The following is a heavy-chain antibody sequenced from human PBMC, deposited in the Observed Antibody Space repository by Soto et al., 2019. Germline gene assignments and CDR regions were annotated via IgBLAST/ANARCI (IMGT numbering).Heavy chain of an antibody. CDR3: ARVSDY. V-gene: IGHV4-30-2*01. CDR2: IYHSAST. J-gene: IGHJ4*02. Sequence: SQTLSLTSAVSGGSISSGGYAWSWIRQPPGKGLELIGYIYHSASTYYNPSLKSRVPISVDRSKNQLALTLSSFTAADNGIYYCARVSDYWGQGTLVTVSS. D-gene: IGHD1-20*01. CDR1: GGSISSGGYA.